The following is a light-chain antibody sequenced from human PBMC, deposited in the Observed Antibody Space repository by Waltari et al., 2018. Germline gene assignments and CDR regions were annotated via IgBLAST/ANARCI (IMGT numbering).Light chain of an antibody. CDR1: NNTVGNQG. CDR3: SAWDSSLSVHV. J-gene: IGLJ1*01. Sequence: QAGLTQPPSVSKGLRQTATLTCTGNNNTVGNQGAAWLQQHQGHPPKLLSYRDNNRPSGISERFSASRSGNTASLTITGLQPEDEADYYCSAWDSSLSVHVFGTGTKVTV. CDR2: RDN. V-gene: IGLV10-54*04.